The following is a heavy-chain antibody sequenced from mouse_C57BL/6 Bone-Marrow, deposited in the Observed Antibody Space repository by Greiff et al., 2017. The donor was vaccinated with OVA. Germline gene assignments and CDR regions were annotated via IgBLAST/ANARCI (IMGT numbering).Heavy chain of an antibody. CDR3: ARHEEGTGSNYVTYAMDY. V-gene: IGHV1-62-2*01. Sequence: VKLQESGAELVKPGASVKLSCKASGYTFTDYTIHWVKQRSGQGLEWIGWFYPGSGSIKYNEKFKYKATLTADKSSSTVYMELSRLTSEDSAVYFCARHEEGTGSNYVTYAMDYWGQGTSVTVSS. J-gene: IGHJ4*01. CDR2: FYPGSGSI. CDR1: GYTFTDYT. D-gene: IGHD2-5*01.